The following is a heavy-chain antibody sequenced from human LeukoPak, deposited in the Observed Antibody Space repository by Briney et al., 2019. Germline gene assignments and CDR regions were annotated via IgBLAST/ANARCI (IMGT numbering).Heavy chain of an antibody. CDR1: GNDSDDYG. Sequence: GGSLRLSCTDSGNDSDDYGMSWVRQAPRKGLEWVAGINWDGGATAYADSVKGRFTITRDHAKNSLLLQMKSLRADDTDLYFCARDLSSSWYSLGYWGQGILVTVSS. J-gene: IGHJ4*02. V-gene: IGHV3-20*04. D-gene: IGHD6-13*01. CDR3: ARDLSSSWYSLGY. CDR2: INWDGGAT.